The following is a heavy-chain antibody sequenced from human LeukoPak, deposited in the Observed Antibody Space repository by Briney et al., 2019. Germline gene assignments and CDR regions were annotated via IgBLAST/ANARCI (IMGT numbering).Heavy chain of an antibody. CDR1: GFTFDDYA. CDR3: AKDTSFMITFGGVIVPYFDY. CDR2: ISWNSGSI. D-gene: IGHD3-16*02. Sequence: PGRSLRLSCAASGFTFDDYAMHWVRQAPGKGLEWVSGISWNSGSIGYADSVKGRFTISRDNAKNSLYLQMNSLRAEDTALYYCAKDTSFMITFGGVIVPYFDYWGQGTLVTVSS. V-gene: IGHV3-9*01. J-gene: IGHJ4*02.